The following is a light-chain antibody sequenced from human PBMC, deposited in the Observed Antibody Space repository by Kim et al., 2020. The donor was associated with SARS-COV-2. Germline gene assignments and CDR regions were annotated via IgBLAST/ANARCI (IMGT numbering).Light chain of an antibody. V-gene: IGKV3-15*01. CDR1: RSVSSN. Sequence: VSPGERPTLTCRASRSVSSNLAWYQQKPGQAPRLLIYGASTRATGIPARFSGSGSGTEFTLTISSLQSEDFAVYYCQQYNNWPLTFGGGTKVDIK. J-gene: IGKJ4*01. CDR3: QQYNNWPLT. CDR2: GAS.